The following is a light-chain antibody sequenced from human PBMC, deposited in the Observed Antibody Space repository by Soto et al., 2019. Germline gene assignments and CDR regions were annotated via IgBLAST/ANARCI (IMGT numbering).Light chain of an antibody. CDR1: SSDVGGYNY. CDR3: SSYTSTNTVV. V-gene: IGLV2-14*03. CDR2: DVS. Sequence: QSALTQPASVSGSHGQSITISCTGTSSDVGGYNYVSWYQQHPGKAPKLMIYDVSNRPSGVSNRFSGSKSGNTASLTISGLQAEDEAEYYCSSYTSTNTVVFGGGTKVTVL. J-gene: IGLJ2*01.